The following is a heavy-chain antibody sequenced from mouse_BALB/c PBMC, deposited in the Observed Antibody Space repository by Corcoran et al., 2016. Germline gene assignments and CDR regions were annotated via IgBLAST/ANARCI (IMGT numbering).Heavy chain of an antibody. Sequence: EVQLQQSGPELVKPGASVKMFCKASGYTFTSYVMHWVKQKPGQGLEWIGYINPYNDGTKYNEKFKGKATLTSDKSSSTAYMELSSLTSEDSAVYYCSRSNYGSCFDYWGQGTTLTVSS. J-gene: IGHJ2*01. D-gene: IGHD1-1*01. CDR3: SRSNYGSCFDY. V-gene: IGHV1S136*01. CDR2: INPYNDGT. CDR1: GYTFTSYV.